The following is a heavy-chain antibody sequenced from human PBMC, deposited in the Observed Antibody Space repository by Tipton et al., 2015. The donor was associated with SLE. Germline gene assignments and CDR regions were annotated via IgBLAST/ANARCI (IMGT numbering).Heavy chain of an antibody. CDR2: VKNDVTPT. Sequence: SLRLSCAASGFIFSDNWIHWVRQVPGKGLVWVSRVKNDVTPTSDADSVKGRFTISSDNSKNTLYLQRNSLRAEDTAVYYCAKGSAAGRPYYFDYWGQGTLVTVSS. V-gene: IGHV3-74*01. CDR1: GFIFSDNW. D-gene: IGHD6-13*01. J-gene: IGHJ4*02. CDR3: AKGSAAGRPYYFDY.